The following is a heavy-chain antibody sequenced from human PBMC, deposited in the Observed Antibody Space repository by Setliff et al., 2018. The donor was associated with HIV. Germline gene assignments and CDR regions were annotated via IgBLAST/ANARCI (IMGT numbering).Heavy chain of an antibody. CDR1: GVTFSTYA. J-gene: IGHJ4*02. V-gene: IGHV1-69*13. D-gene: IGHD6-19*01. CDR3: GTVRIAVPDDFDF. CDR2: IIPIFGTT. Sequence: AASVKVSCKASGVTFSTYAISWVRQAPGQGLEWLGGIIPIFGTTIYAEKFQGRVTISADESTSTAYMELNSLRFEDTALYYCGTVRIAVPDDFDFWGQGTLVTVSS.